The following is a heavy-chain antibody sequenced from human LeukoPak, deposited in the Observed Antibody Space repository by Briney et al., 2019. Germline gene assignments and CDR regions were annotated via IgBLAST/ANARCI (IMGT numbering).Heavy chain of an antibody. D-gene: IGHD5/OR15-5a*01. CDR2: INHSGST. CDR1: GGSISSYY. V-gene: IGHV4-34*01. Sequence: PSETLSLTCTVSGGSISSYYWSWIRQPPGKGLEWIGEINHSGSTNYNPSLKSRVTISVDTSKNQISLKLSSVTAADTAVYYCARGVYGSYYFDYWGQGTLVTVSS. J-gene: IGHJ4*02. CDR3: ARGVYGSYYFDY.